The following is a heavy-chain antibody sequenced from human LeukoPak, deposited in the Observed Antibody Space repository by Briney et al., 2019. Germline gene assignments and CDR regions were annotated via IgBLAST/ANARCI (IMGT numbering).Heavy chain of an antibody. Sequence: SETLSLTCTVSGGSISSGSYYWSWIRQPAGKGLEWIGRIYTSGSTNYNPSLKSRVTISVDTSKNQFSLKVSSVTAADTAVYYCARDFREPFDYWGQGTLVTVSS. V-gene: IGHV4-61*02. CDR3: ARDFREPFDY. D-gene: IGHD1-14*01. CDR2: IYTSGST. CDR1: GGSISSGSYY. J-gene: IGHJ4*02.